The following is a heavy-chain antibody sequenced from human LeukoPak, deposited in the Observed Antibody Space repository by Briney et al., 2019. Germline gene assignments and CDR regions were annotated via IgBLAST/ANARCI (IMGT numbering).Heavy chain of an antibody. J-gene: IGHJ4*02. D-gene: IGHD6-19*01. CDR2: VFNSGYT. Sequence: PSQTLSLTCNVSDASINSGLYFYTWIRQPAGKGLEWIGRVFNSGYTDYKPSLKSRVTISVDTSKSLFSLRLTSVTAADTAVYYCARGNGWSGLDSWGQGTLVTVSS. CDR1: DASINSGLYF. CDR3: ARGNGWSGLDS. V-gene: IGHV4-61*02.